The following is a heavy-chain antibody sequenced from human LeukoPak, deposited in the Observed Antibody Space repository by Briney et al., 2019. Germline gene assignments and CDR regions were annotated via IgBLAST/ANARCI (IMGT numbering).Heavy chain of an antibody. CDR2: IIPIFGTA. J-gene: IGHJ3*02. CDR3: ARGYYYGSGSYYNVDDAFDI. CDR1: GGTFSSYA. Sequence: SVKVSCTASGGTFSSYAISWVRQAPGQGLEWMGGIIPIFGTANYAQKFQGRVTITADESTSTAYMELSSLRSEDTAVYYCARGYYYGSGSYYNVDDAFDIWGQGTMVTVSS. D-gene: IGHD3-10*01. V-gene: IGHV1-69*13.